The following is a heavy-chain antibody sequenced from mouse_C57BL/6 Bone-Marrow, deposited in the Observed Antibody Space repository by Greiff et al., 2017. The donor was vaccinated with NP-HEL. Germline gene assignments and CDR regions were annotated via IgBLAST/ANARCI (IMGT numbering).Heavy chain of an antibody. V-gene: IGHV1-64*01. CDR3: ARSENYDYYYYAMDY. J-gene: IGHJ4*01. CDR2: IHPNSGST. Sequence: QVQLQQPGAELVKPGASVKLSCKASGYTFTSYWMHWVKQRPGQGLEWIGMIHPNSGSTNYNEKFKSKATLTVDKSSSTAYMQLSSLTSEDSAVYYCARSENYDYYYYAMDYWGQGTSVTVSS. CDR1: GYTFTSYW. D-gene: IGHD2-4*01.